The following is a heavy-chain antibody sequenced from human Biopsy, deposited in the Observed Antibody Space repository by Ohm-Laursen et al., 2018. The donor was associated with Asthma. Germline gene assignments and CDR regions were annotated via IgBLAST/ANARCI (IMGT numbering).Heavy chain of an antibody. J-gene: IGHJ4*02. Sequence: SSVKVSCKASGDSLGSFLNYAISWVRQAPGQGLEWMGGIIPIFGTANYAQKFQGRVTITADESTSTAYMELSSLRSEDTAVYYCARASYDILTGYYNYFDYWGQGTLVTVSS. V-gene: IGHV1-69*01. CDR1: GDSLGSFLNYA. CDR2: IIPIFGTA. D-gene: IGHD3-9*01. CDR3: ARASYDILTGYYNYFDY.